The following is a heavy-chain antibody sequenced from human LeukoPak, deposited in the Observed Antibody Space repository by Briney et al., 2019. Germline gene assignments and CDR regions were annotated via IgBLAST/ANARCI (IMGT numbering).Heavy chain of an antibody. Sequence: PRESLKISCKGSGYSFTNYWIGWVRQMPGKGLEWMGIIYPGDSDARYSPSFQGQVTISAGKSITTAYLQWSSLKASDSAMYYCARRDISGWYYFDYWGQGTLVTVSS. J-gene: IGHJ4*02. CDR3: ARRDISGWYYFDY. CDR1: GYSFTNYW. D-gene: IGHD6-19*01. V-gene: IGHV5-51*01. CDR2: IYPGDSDA.